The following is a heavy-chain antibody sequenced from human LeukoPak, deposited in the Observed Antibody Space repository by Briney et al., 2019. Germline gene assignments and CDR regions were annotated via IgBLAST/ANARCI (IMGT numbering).Heavy chain of an antibody. Sequence: GGSLRLSCAASGFTFSSYAMHWVRQAPGKGLEWVAVISYDGSNKYYADSVKGRFTISRDNSKNTLYLQMNSLRAEDTAVYYCARDPSIMITFGGVIGLDYWGQGTLVTVSS. J-gene: IGHJ4*02. CDR1: GFTFSSYA. D-gene: IGHD3-16*02. V-gene: IGHV3-30-3*01. CDR2: ISYDGSNK. CDR3: ARDPSIMITFGGVIGLDY.